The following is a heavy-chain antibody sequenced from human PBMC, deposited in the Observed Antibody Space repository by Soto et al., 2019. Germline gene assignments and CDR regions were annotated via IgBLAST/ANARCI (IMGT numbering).Heavy chain of an antibody. Sequence: PSETLSLTCTVSGGSISSGGYYWSWIRQHPGKDLEWIGYIYYSGSTNYNPSLKSRVTISVDTSKNQFSLKLSSVTAADTAVYYCARGRPSYPQLLWFYGMDVWGQGTTVTVSS. CDR2: IYYSGST. D-gene: IGHD2-2*01. J-gene: IGHJ6*02. CDR3: ARGRPSYPQLLWFYGMDV. V-gene: IGHV4-31*03. CDR1: GGSISSGGYY.